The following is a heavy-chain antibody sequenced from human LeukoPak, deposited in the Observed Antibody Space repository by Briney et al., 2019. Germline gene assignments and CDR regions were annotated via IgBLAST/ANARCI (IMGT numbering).Heavy chain of an antibody. J-gene: IGHJ4*02. Sequence: GGSLRLSCAASGFAFSNYAMSWVRQAPGKGLEWVSAISGSGGSTYYADSVKGRFTISRDNSKNTLYLQMNSLRAEDTAVYYCAKERKWELRAYYFDYWGQGTLVTVSS. D-gene: IGHD1-26*01. V-gene: IGHV3-23*01. CDR3: AKERKWELRAYYFDY. CDR2: ISGSGGST. CDR1: GFAFSNYA.